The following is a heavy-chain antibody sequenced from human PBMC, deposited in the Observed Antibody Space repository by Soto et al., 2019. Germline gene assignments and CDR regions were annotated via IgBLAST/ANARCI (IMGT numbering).Heavy chain of an antibody. D-gene: IGHD6-19*01. Sequence: SETLSLTCGVSGGSIDSTDYSLSWIRQPPGKGLEWIGYVYHRGTAYSIPSLKGRLTLSMDSSQTQFSLKLTSVTAADSAVYYCARIHWSQSSLDYWGRGILVTVSS. J-gene: IGHJ4*02. CDR3: ARIHWSQSSLDY. CDR1: GGSIDSTDYS. V-gene: IGHV4-30-2*01. CDR2: VYHRGTA.